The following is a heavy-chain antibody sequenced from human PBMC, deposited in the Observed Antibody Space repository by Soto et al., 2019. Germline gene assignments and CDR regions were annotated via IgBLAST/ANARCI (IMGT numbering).Heavy chain of an antibody. J-gene: IGHJ4*01. CDR1: GYTFTSYA. CDR3: AREVYCTYSFDY. D-gene: IGHD1-20*01. V-gene: IGHV1-3*01. Sequence: ASVKVSCKASGYTFTSYAMHWVRQAPVQRLEWMGGINAGNGNTKYSQKFQGRVTITRDTSASTAYMELSSLRSEDTAVYYCAREVYCTYSFDYWGHGTLVTVSS. CDR2: INAGNGNT.